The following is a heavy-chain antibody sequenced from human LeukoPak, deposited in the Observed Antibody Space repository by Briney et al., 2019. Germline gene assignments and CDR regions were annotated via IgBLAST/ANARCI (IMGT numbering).Heavy chain of an antibody. CDR3: ARDNYGSGSHHYGMDV. D-gene: IGHD3-10*01. CDR1: GGSISSSSSY. V-gene: IGHV4-61*01. CDR2: IYYSGST. J-gene: IGHJ6*02. Sequence: KPSETLSLTCTVSGGSISSSSSYWGWIRQPPGKGLEWIGYIYYSGSTNYNPSLKSRVTISVDTSKNQFSLKLSSVTAADTAVYYCARDNYGSGSHHYGMDVWGQGTTVTVSS.